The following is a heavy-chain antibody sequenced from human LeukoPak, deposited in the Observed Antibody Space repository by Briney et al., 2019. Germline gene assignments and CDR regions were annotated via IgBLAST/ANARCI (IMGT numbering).Heavy chain of an antibody. CDR1: GGSISSYY. CDR3: ARVHYDFWSGYSTDAFDI. D-gene: IGHD3-3*01. CDR2: IYTSGST. Sequence: PSETLSLTCTVSGGSISSYYWSWIRQPAGKGPEWIGRIYTSGSTNYNPSLKSRVTMSVDTSKNQFSLKLSSVTAADTAVYYCARVHYDFWSGYSTDAFDIWGQGTMVTVSS. J-gene: IGHJ3*02. V-gene: IGHV4-4*07.